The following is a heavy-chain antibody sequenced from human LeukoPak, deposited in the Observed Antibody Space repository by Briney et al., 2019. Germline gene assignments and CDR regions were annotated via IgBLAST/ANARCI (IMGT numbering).Heavy chain of an antibody. J-gene: IGHJ4*02. V-gene: IGHV4-61*02. CDR3: ARAFIAAEYFHN. CDR2: VYTSGST. Sequence: PSETLSLTCSVSGDSISSDTYYWSWIRQPAGKGLEWIGRVYTSGSTNYNPSLKSRVTISIDTSKNQFSLKLNSVTAADSAVYYCARAFIAAEYFHNWGQGTLVTVSS. CDR1: GDSISSDTYY. D-gene: IGHD6-13*01.